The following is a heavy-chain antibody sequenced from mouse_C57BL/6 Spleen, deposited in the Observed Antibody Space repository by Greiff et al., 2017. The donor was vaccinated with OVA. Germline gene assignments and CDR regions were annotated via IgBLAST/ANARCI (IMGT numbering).Heavy chain of an antibody. Sequence: EVHLVESGGGLVQPGGSLKLSCAASGFTFSDYYMYWVRQTPEKRLEWVAYISNGGGSTYYPDTVKGRFTISRDNAKNTLYLQMSRLKSEDTAMYYCARQYSSGYVWFAYWGQGTLVTVSA. CDR1: GFTFSDYY. D-gene: IGHD3-2*02. CDR3: ARQYSSGYVWFAY. CDR2: ISNGGGST. V-gene: IGHV5-12*01. J-gene: IGHJ3*01.